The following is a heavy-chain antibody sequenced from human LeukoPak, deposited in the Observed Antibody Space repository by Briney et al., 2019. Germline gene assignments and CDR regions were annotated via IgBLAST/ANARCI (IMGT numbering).Heavy chain of an antibody. Sequence: PSETLSLTCTVSGGSISSYYWSWIRQPPGKGLEWIGYIYYSGSTNYNPSLKSRVTISVDTSKNQFSLKLSSVTAADTAVYYCARYGDSSGYSPYAFDIWGQGTMVTVSS. D-gene: IGHD3-22*01. V-gene: IGHV4-59*01. J-gene: IGHJ3*02. CDR2: IYYSGST. CDR1: GGSISSYY. CDR3: ARYGDSSGYSPYAFDI.